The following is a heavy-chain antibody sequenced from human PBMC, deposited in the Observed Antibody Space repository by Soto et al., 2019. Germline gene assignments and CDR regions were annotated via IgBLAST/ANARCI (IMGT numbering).Heavy chain of an antibody. Sequence: SQTLSLTCAISGDSVSSNSAAWNWIRQSPSRGLEWLGRTYYRSKWYNDYAVSVKSRITINPDKSKNQCSLQLNSVTPEDTAVYYCARDHPVGRFLEWLAPSVPSLYYFDYWGQGTLVTVSS. CDR1: GDSVSSNSAA. J-gene: IGHJ4*02. V-gene: IGHV6-1*01. CDR2: TYYRSKWYN. CDR3: ARDHPVGRFLEWLAPSVPSLYYFDY. D-gene: IGHD3-3*01.